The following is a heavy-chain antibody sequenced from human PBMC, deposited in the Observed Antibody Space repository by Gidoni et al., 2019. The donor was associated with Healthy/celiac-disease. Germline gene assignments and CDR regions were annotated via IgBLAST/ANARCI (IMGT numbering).Heavy chain of an antibody. J-gene: IGHJ4*02. V-gene: IGHV3-30*18. CDR3: AKDGTDTALVYYFDS. CDR1: GFPFSSEC. D-gene: IGHD5-18*01. CDR2: ISYDVSNK. Sequence: QVQLVESGGGVVQPGRSRRRSCAASGFPFSSECMHWVRQAPGKGLEWVAVISYDVSNKHYADSVPGRFTISRDNSKNTLYLQMNSLRAEDTAVYYCAKDGTDTALVYYFDSWGQGTLVTVSS.